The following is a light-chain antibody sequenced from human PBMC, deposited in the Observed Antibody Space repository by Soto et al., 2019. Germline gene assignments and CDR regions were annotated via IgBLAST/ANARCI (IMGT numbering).Light chain of an antibody. J-gene: IGLJ1*01. Sequence: QSVLTQPASVSGSPGQSITISCTGTSSDVGAYDHVSWYQQHPGKAPKLLIYEVTHRPSGVSNRFSGSKSGNTASLTISGLQDEDEADYYCSSYTTRLIYVLGTGTKFXVL. CDR2: EVT. CDR1: SSDVGAYDH. CDR3: SSYTTRLIYV. V-gene: IGLV2-14*01.